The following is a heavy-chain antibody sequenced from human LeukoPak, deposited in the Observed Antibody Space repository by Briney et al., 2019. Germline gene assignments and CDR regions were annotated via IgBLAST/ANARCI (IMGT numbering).Heavy chain of an antibody. CDR2: ISNSGST. J-gene: IGHJ6*03. CDR1: GGSISSHY. Sequence: SETLSPTCTVSGGSISSHYWTWIRQSSVKGLEWIGDISNSGSTSYNPSLKSRVTISIDTSKNQFSLKLSSVTAADTAVYYCGRDALVGYFSYYYMDVWGKGTTVTVSS. CDR3: GRDALVGYFSYYYMDV. D-gene: IGHD2-15*01. V-gene: IGHV4-59*11.